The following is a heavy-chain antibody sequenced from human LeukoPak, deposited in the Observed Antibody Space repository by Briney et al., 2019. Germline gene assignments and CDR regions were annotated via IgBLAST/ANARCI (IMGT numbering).Heavy chain of an antibody. CDR2: IYSGGST. CDR1: GFTVSSNY. V-gene: IGHV3-66*02. CDR3: ARVLTQLGPDY. J-gene: IGHJ4*02. D-gene: IGHD6-6*01. Sequence: GGSLRLSCAASGFTVSSNYMSWVRQAPGKGLEWVSVIYSGGSTYYADSVKGRFTISRDNSKNTLYLQMNSLRAEDTAVYYCARVLTQLGPDYWGQGTLVTVSS.